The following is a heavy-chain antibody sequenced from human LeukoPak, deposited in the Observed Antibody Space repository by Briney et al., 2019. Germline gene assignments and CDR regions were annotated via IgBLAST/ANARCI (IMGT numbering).Heavy chain of an antibody. J-gene: IGHJ3*02. CDR1: GFTFSSYA. Sequence: RSGGSLRLSCTASGFTFSSYAMSWVRQAPGKGLEWVSAISGSGGSTYYADSVKGRFTISRDNSKNTLYLQMNSLRAEDTAVYCCAKDHSSWVPAASDAFDIWGQGTMVTVSS. CDR2: ISGSGGST. V-gene: IGHV3-23*01. D-gene: IGHD2-2*01. CDR3: AKDHSSWVPAASDAFDI.